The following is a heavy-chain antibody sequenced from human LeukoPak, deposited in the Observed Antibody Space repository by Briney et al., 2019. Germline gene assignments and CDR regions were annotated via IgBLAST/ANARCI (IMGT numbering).Heavy chain of an antibody. D-gene: IGHD4-11*01. CDR1: GFIFTNYA. Sequence: PGGSLRLSCAASGFIFTNYAMSWVRQAPGKGLEWVSSISGTGGTTFYADSVKGRFTISRDNSKSTLYLQMTNLRAEDTAVYYCAKWTDYRGGWLDPWGQGTLVTVSS. V-gene: IGHV3-23*01. CDR3: AKWTDYRGGWLDP. CDR2: ISGTGGTT. J-gene: IGHJ5*02.